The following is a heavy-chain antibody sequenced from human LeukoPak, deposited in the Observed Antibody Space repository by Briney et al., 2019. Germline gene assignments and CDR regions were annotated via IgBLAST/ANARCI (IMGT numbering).Heavy chain of an antibody. CDR2: IYYSGST. CDR1: GGSISSSSYY. D-gene: IGHD3-9*01. Sequence: SETLSLTCTVSGGSISSSSYYWGWIRQPPGKGLEWIGSIYYSGSTYYNPSLKSRVTISVDTSKNQFSLKLSSVTAADTAVYYCARQRRTIASKDTYYDILTGYYNKAPPRAPFDYWGQGTLVTVSS. CDR3: ARQRRTIASKDTYYDILTGYYNKAPPRAPFDY. V-gene: IGHV4-39*07. J-gene: IGHJ4*02.